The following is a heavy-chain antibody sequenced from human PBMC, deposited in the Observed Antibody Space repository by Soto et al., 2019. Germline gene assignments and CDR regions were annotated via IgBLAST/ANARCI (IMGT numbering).Heavy chain of an antibody. V-gene: IGHV4-39*01. J-gene: IGHJ4*02. CDR3: ARLLYDGSGYYYFDY. CDR1: GGSLTTSNYY. CDR2: VYYSGRP. D-gene: IGHD3-22*01. Sequence: QLQLQESGPGLVKPSETLSLTCTVSGGSLTTSNYYWGWIRQPPGKGLEWMGSVYYSGRPYDNPSLKSRVTIFVDTLRSQFSLRLSSVTAADTALYYCARLLYDGSGYYYFDYWGQGIQVTVSS.